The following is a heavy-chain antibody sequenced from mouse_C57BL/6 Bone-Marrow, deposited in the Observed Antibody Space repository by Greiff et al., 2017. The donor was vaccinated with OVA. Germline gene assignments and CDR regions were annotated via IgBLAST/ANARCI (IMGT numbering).Heavy chain of an antibody. Sequence: VKLVESGPGLVQPSQSLSITCTVSGFSLTSYGVHWVRQSPGKGLEWLGVIWSGGSTDYNAAFISRLSISKDNSKSQVFFKMNSLQADDTAIYYCARVPPSYYYGSSHWYFDVWGTGTTVTVSS. D-gene: IGHD1-1*01. CDR1: GFSLTSYG. V-gene: IGHV2-2*01. CDR3: ARVPPSYYYGSSHWYFDV. J-gene: IGHJ1*03. CDR2: IWSGGST.